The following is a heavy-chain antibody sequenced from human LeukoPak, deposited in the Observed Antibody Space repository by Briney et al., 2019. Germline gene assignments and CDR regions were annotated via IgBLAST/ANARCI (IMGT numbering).Heavy chain of an antibody. J-gene: IGHJ4*02. V-gene: IGHV3-53*01. CDR3: AKEGDHDLVPDS. D-gene: IGHD2-21*02. Sequence: PGGSLRLSCAASGFTVSNNYMNWVRQAPGKGLEWVSVIYSGGTTYYADSVKGRFTISRDTSKNTLYLQLNSLRAEDTAIYYCAKEGDHDLVPDSWGQGTQVTVSS. CDR1: GFTVSNNY. CDR2: IYSGGTT.